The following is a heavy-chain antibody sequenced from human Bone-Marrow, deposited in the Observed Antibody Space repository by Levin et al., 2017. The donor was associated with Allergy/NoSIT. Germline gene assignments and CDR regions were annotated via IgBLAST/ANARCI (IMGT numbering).Heavy chain of an antibody. J-gene: IGHJ4*02. Sequence: GESLKISCAASGFTFSIYAMSWVRQAPGKGLEWVSAISGSGGSTYYADSVKGRFTISRDNSKNTLYLQMNSLRAEDTAVYYCAKDSSGWSGNYFDYWGQGTLVTVSS. V-gene: IGHV3-23*01. CDR2: ISGSGGST. CDR3: AKDSSGWSGNYFDY. CDR1: GFTFSIYA. D-gene: IGHD6-19*01.